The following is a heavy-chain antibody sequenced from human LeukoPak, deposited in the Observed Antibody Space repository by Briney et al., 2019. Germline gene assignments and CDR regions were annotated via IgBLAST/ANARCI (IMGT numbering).Heavy chain of an antibody. V-gene: IGHV3-23*01. CDR3: AKDVGYCSTTSCYYFDY. CDR1: GFMFSSDA. J-gene: IGHJ4*02. CDR2: ISGSGGST. Sequence: AGGSLRLSCAASGFMFSSDAMSWVRQAPGKGLEWVSAISGSGGSTYYADSVKGRVTISRDNSKNTVYLQMNSLRAEDTAVYYCAKDVGYCSTTSCYYFDYWGQGTLVTVSS. D-gene: IGHD2-2*01.